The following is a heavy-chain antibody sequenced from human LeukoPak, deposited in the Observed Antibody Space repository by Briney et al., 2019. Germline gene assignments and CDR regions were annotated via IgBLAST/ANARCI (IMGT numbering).Heavy chain of an antibody. CDR1: GGSISSYY. CDR3: ARGGARDAFDT. V-gene: IGHV4-59*01. CDR2: IYYSGST. D-gene: IGHD1-26*01. Sequence: PSETLSLTCTVSGGSISSYYWSWIRQPPGKGLEWIGYIYYSGSTNYNPSLKSRVTTSVDTSKNQFSLKLSSVTAADTAVYYCARGGARDAFDTWGQGTMVTVSS. J-gene: IGHJ3*02.